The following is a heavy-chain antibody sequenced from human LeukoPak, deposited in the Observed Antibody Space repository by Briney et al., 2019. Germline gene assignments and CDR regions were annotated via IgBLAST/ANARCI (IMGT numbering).Heavy chain of an antibody. Sequence: GGSLRLSCAASGFTFSDYGMHWVRQAPGKGLEWVAVIFYDGINKYYADSVKGRFTISRDNSNNTLYLQMNSLRAEDTGVYYCARDRAVVAMNPHYYYGMDVWGQGTTVIVSS. V-gene: IGHV3-33*01. J-gene: IGHJ6*02. CDR2: IFYDGINK. D-gene: IGHD2-15*01. CDR3: ARDRAVVAMNPHYYYGMDV. CDR1: GFTFSDYG.